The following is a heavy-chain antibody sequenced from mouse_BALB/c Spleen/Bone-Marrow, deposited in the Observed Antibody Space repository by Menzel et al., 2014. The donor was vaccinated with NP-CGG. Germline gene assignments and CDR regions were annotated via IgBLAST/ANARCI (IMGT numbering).Heavy chain of an antibody. D-gene: IGHD4-1*01. J-gene: IGHJ3*01. CDR3: ARAYWDGPWFAY. Sequence: QVTLKESGPGILQPSQTLSLTCSFSGFSLSTSGMSVGWIRQPSGKGLEWLAHIWWNDDKYYNPALKSRLTISKDTSNNQVFLKIASVVTADTATYYCARAYWDGPWFAYWGQGTLVTVSA. CDR2: IWWNDDK. V-gene: IGHV8-8*01. CDR1: GFSLSTSGMS.